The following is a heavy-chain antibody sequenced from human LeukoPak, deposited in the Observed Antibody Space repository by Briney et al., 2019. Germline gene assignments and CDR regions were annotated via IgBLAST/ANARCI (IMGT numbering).Heavy chain of an antibody. CDR3: AADYSSSNYYYYYMDV. Sequence: GGSLRLSCAASGFTLSRYWMTWVRQAPGKGLEWVVTIAQDGSDRYSVDSVKGRFTISRDNAKNPLYLQMNNLRSEDTAVYYCAADYSSSNYYYYYMDVWGKGTTVTVSS. J-gene: IGHJ6*03. V-gene: IGHV3-7*03. D-gene: IGHD6-6*01. CDR2: IAQDGSDR. CDR1: GFTLSRYW.